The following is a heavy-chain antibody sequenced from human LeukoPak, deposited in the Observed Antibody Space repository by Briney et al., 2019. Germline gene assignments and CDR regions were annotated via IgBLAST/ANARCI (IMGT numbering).Heavy chain of an antibody. V-gene: IGHV5-51*01. D-gene: IGHD3-16*01. CDR3: VRGWWSFDY. CDR1: GYTFTSFW. J-gene: IGHJ4*02. Sequence: ESLKISCKGSGYTFTSFWIGWVRQMPGKGLEWMASIYPGDSDTTYSPSFQGQVTISADKSSSTAYLRLSSLKASDTAIYYCVRGWWSFDYWGQGSLVTVSS. CDR2: IYPGDSDT.